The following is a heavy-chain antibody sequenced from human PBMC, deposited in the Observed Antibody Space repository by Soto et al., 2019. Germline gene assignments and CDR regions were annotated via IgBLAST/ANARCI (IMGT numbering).Heavy chain of an antibody. CDR2: ISSTTNYI. J-gene: IGHJ4*02. Sequence: GGSLRLSCAASGFTFTRYSMNWVRQAPGKGLERVSSISSTTNYIYYGDSMKGRFTISRDNAKNSLYLEMNSLRAEDTAVYYCARESEDLTSNFDYWGQGTLVTVSS. CDR3: ARESEDLTSNFDY. V-gene: IGHV3-21*06. CDR1: GFTFTRYS.